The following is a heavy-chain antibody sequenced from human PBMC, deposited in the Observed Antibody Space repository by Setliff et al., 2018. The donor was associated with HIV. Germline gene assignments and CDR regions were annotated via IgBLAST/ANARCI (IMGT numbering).Heavy chain of an antibody. V-gene: IGHV3-53*01. CDR2: IYSGGTT. D-gene: IGHD6-19*01. J-gene: IGHJ4*02. Sequence: GESLKISCAASGFTVSSNYMSWVRQAPGKGLEWVSVIYSGGTTYYADSVKGRFTISRDNSKNTLYLQMNSLRAEDTAVYYCARGLGIAVAGLDYWGQGTLVTV. CDR1: GFTVSSNY. CDR3: ARGLGIAVAGLDY.